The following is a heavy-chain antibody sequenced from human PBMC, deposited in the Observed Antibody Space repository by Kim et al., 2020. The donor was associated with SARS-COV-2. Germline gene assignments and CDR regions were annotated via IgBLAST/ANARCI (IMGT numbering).Heavy chain of an antibody. V-gene: IGHV3-9*01. CDR2: ISWNSGSI. J-gene: IGHJ4*02. CDR1: GFTFGDYA. D-gene: IGHD3-3*01. Sequence: GGSLRLSCAASGFTFGDYAMHWVRQAPGKGLEWVSGISWNSGSIGYADSVKGRFTISRDNAKNSLYLQMNSLRAEDTALYYCAKDPYDFWSGYYLNTYYFDYWGQGTLVTVSS. CDR3: AKDPYDFWSGYYLNTYYFDY.